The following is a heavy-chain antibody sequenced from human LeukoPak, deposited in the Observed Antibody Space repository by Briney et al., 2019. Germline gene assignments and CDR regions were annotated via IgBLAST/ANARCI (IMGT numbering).Heavy chain of an antibody. CDR1: GFTFSNAW. V-gene: IGHV3-30*03. CDR2: TSSDLNVK. D-gene: IGHD3-10*01. J-gene: IGHJ4*02. CDR3: AREGYYGSGSPPSLYFDY. Sequence: GGSLRLSCAVSGFTFSNAWMNWIRQAPGKGLEWVAVTSSDLNVKLYADSVKGRFTISRDNSRSTLYLQMNSLRPEDTAIYYCAREGYYGSGSPPSLYFDYWGQGTLVTVSS.